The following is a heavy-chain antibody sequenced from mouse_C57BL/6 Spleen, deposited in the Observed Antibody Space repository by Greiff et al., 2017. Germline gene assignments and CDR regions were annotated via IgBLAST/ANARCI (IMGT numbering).Heavy chain of an antibody. J-gene: IGHJ4*01. V-gene: IGHV2-9-1*01. Sequence: VMLVESGPGLVAPSQSLSITCTVSGFSLTSYAISWVRQPPGKGLEWLGVIWTGGGTNYNSALKSRLSISKDNSKSQVFLKMNSLQTDDTARYYCARNFYGSSHYYAMDYWGQGTSVTVSS. CDR1: GFSLTSYA. CDR2: IWTGGGT. CDR3: ARNFYGSSHYYAMDY. D-gene: IGHD1-1*01.